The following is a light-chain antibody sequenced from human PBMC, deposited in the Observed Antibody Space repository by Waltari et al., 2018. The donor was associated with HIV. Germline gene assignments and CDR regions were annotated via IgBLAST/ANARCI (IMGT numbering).Light chain of an antibody. J-gene: IGKJ1*01. CDR1: QSIGNW. CDR2: EAS. V-gene: IGKV1-5*03. Sequence: DIQMTQSPSTLSASVGDRVTITCRASQSIGNWLAWYQQKPGKAPQLLVSEASSLETGVPVRFSGSGSGTEFTLTISRLQPDDFATYYCQQYNNYMWTFGQGTKVEIK. CDR3: QQYNNYMWT.